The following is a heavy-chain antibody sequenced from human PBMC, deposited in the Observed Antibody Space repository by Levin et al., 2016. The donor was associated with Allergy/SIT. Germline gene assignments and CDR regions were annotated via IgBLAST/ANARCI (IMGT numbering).Heavy chain of an antibody. D-gene: IGHD3-22*01. J-gene: IGHJ4*02. CDR3: ARGDSSGYLVDY. V-gene: IGHV1-2*04. Sequence: WVRQAPGQGLEWMGWINPNSGGTNYAQKFQGWVTMTRDTSISTAYMELSRLRSDDTAVYYCARGDSSGYLVDYWGQGTLVTVSS. CDR2: INPNSGGT.